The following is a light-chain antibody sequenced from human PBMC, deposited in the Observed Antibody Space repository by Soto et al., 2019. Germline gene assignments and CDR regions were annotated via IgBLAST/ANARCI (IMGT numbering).Light chain of an antibody. CDR2: AAS. V-gene: IGKV1-17*01. J-gene: IGKJ1*01. Sequence: IQMTQSPSSLSAPVGDRVTITCRASQSISSYLNWYQQKPGKAPKLLIYAASSLQSGVPSRFSGSGSGTEFTLTISSLQPEDFATYYCLQHNRYPRTFGQGTKVDIK. CDR3: LQHNRYPRT. CDR1: QSISSY.